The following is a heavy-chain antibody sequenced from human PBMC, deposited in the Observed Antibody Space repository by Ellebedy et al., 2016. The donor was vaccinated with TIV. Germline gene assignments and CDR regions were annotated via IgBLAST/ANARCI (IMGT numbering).Heavy chain of an antibody. Sequence: GGSLRLSXAASGFSFSTYWMHWVRQAPVFFFLLVSHIKNDGTYTNYADSVRGRFTISRDNAKNTLYLQMNSLRADDTAVYYCAAAFDFWGQGTMVSVSS. V-gene: IGHV3-74*01. CDR2: IKNDGTYT. CDR3: AAAFDF. J-gene: IGHJ3*01. CDR1: GFSFSTYW.